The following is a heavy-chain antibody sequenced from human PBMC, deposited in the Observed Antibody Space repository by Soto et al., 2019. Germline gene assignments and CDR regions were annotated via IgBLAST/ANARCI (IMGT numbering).Heavy chain of an antibody. CDR2: ISGTGRST. CDR3: AKGNTSGWYFFDY. J-gene: IGHJ4*02. D-gene: IGHD6-19*01. CDR1: GFTFSNCA. Sequence: LRLSCEASGFTFSNCAMSWVRQAPGKGLEWVSGISGTGRSTFYADSVKDRFTISRDNSKNTVYLQMSSLRAEDTAVYFCAKGNTSGWYFFDYWGQGTLVTVSS. V-gene: IGHV3-23*01.